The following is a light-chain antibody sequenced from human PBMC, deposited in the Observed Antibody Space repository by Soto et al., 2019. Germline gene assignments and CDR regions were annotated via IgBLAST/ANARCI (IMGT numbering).Light chain of an antibody. V-gene: IGKV3-20*01. CDR2: GAS. CDR1: QSVSSSY. Sequence: EIVLTQSPGTLSLSPGERATLSCRASQSVSSSYLAWYQQKPGQAPRLLIYGASSRATGIPDRFSGSGSGTDFTLTISRLEAEGFAVYYCQHYGSSSWTFGQGTKVEVK. J-gene: IGKJ1*01. CDR3: QHYGSSSWT.